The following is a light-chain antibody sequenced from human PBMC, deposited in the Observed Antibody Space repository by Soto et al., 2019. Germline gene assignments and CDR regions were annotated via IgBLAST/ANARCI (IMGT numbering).Light chain of an antibody. V-gene: IGKV3-20*01. CDR2: HIS. Sequence: EIVLTQSPGTLSLSPGERVCLSCRASQNIVTTYFAWYQQKPGQAPRLLIHHISTRATGIPDRFSGSGSGTDFSLIISRLEPEDSAVYYCHQYGSTPWTFGQGTKVEI. CDR3: HQYGSTPWT. CDR1: QNIVTTY. J-gene: IGKJ1*01.